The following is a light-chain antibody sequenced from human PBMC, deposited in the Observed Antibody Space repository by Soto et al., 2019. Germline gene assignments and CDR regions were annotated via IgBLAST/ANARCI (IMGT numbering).Light chain of an antibody. J-gene: IGKJ1*01. CDR2: DAS. V-gene: IGKV3-11*01. CDR1: QSVSSY. CDR3: QQYET. Sequence: EIVLKQSPGTLSLSPGERATLSCRASQSVSSYLGWYQQKVGQTPRLLIYDASNRAAGIPARFSGSGSGTELTLTISSLQPDDFATYYCQQYETFGEGTKVDIK.